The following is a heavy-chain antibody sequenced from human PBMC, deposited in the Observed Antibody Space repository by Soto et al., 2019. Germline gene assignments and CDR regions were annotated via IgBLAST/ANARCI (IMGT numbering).Heavy chain of an antibody. V-gene: IGHV4-31*03. CDR1: GGSISSGGYY. J-gene: IGHJ4*02. D-gene: IGHD3-22*01. CDR3: ARTDSSGYYYFDY. CDR2: IYYSGST. Sequence: TSETLSLTCTVSGGSISSGGYYWSWIRQHPGKGLEWIGYIYYSGSTYYNPSLKSRVTISVDTSKNQFSLKLSSVTAADTAVYYCARTDSSGYYYFDYWGQGTLVTVSS.